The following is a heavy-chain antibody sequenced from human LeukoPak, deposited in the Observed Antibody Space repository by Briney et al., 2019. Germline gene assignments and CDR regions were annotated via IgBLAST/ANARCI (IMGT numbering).Heavy chain of an antibody. CDR1: GASISTYY. V-gene: IGHV4-59*12. D-gene: IGHD3-3*01. Sequence: SETLSLTCTVSGASISTYYWSWVRQPPGKGLEWIGYISDSGSTKYKPSLKSRVTISVDTSQNQFSLKLSSVTAADTAVYYCARDNRDYDFWSGYYPFDPWGQGTLVTVSS. CDR2: ISDSGST. J-gene: IGHJ5*02. CDR3: ARDNRDYDFWSGYYPFDP.